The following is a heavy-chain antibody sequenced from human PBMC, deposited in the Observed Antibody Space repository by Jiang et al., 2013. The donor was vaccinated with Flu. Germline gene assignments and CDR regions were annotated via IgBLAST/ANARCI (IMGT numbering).Heavy chain of an antibody. J-gene: IGHJ3*02. CDR2: IDWDDYK. V-gene: IGHV2-70*12. CDR3: AHNHYYDTSGYYYRGRAFDI. CDR1: GFSLSTSGMC. D-gene: IGHD3-22*01. Sequence: PTQTLTLTCTFSGFSLSTSGMCVSWIRQAPGKALEWLGRIDWDDYKYYSTSLKTRLTISKDTSKNQVVLTMTNMDPVDTATYYCAHNHYYDTSGYYYRGRAFDIWGQGTTVTVSS.